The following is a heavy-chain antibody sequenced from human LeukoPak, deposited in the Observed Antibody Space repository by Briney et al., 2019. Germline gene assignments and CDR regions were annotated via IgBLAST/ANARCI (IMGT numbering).Heavy chain of an antibody. CDR1: GYTFTSYG. V-gene: IGHV1-18*01. CDR2: ISAYNGNT. Sequence: VASVKVSCKASGYTFTSYGISWVRQAPGQGLEWMGWISAYNGNTNYAQKLQGRVTMTTDTSTSTAYMELRSLRSDDTAVYYCARDRYYDGSYYFDYWGQGTLVTVSS. J-gene: IGHJ4*02. CDR3: ARDRYYDGSYYFDY. D-gene: IGHD3-22*01.